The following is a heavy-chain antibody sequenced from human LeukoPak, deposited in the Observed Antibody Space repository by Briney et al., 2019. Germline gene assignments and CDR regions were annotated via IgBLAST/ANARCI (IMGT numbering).Heavy chain of an antibody. D-gene: IGHD2-8*01. CDR2: ISGSGGST. V-gene: IGHV3-23*01. CDR1: GFTFSSYA. Sequence: PGGSLRLSCAASGFTFSSYAVSWVRQAPGKGLGWVSSISGSGGSTYSADSVKGRFTISRDNPKNTLYLQMNSLRAEDTALYYCAKDRSCTNDICHGDFDYWGQGTLVTVSS. J-gene: IGHJ4*02. CDR3: AKDRSCTNDICHGDFDY.